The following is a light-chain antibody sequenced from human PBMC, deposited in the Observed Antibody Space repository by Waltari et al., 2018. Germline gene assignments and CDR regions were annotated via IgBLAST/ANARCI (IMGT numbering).Light chain of an antibody. Sequence: QTVLTQPPSVSGAPGQRVTISCTGSSTNLGTGYHVHWYQPLPGTAPKLLIFNDNNRPSGVPDRFSGSKSGSSASLAITGLQSEDEADYYCQSYDSNVNGFYVFGTGTRVTVL. CDR3: QSYDSNVNGFYV. J-gene: IGLJ1*01. V-gene: IGLV1-40*01. CDR1: STNLGTGYH. CDR2: NDN.